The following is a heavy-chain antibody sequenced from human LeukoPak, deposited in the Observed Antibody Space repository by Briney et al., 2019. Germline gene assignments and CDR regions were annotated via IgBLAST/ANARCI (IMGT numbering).Heavy chain of an antibody. CDR1: GGTYSNYA. V-gene: IGHV1-69*04. Sequence: ASVKVSCKTSGGTYSNYAISWVRQAPGQGPDWMGRIIPILGIANYAQKFQGRVTITADKSTSTAYMELSSLRSEDTAVYYCAISYKSYYYDSSGPGGFDYWGQGTLVTVSS. CDR2: IIPILGIA. CDR3: AISYKSYYYDSSGPGGFDY. D-gene: IGHD3-22*01. J-gene: IGHJ4*02.